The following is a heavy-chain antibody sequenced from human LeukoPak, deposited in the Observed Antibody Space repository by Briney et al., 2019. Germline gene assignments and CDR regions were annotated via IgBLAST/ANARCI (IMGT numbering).Heavy chain of an antibody. V-gene: IGHV4-59*12. CDR3: ASSSADYDVWSGYSRFDY. Sequence: SETLSLTCTVSGGSIGTYYWSWIRQPPGKGLEWIGYIYYTGSTNYNPSLKSRVTMSVDTSKNQFSLNLSSVTAADTAVYYCASSSADYDVWSGYSRFDYWGQGTLVTVSS. D-gene: IGHD3-3*01. CDR2: IYYTGST. CDR1: GGSIGTYY. J-gene: IGHJ4*02.